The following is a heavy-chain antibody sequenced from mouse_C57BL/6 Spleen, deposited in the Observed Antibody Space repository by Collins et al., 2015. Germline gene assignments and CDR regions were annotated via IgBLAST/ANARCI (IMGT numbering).Heavy chain of an antibody. Sequence: LSCKASGYTFTSYWMHWVKQRPGQGLEWIGEIDPSDSYTNYNQKFKGKSTLTVDKSSSTAYMQLSSLTSEDSAVYYCARERLRRGAWFAYWGQGTLVTVSA. CDR3: ARERLRRGAWFAY. V-gene: IGHV1-69*01. CDR1: GYTFTSYW. J-gene: IGHJ3*01. CDR2: IDPSDSYT. D-gene: IGHD2-4*01.